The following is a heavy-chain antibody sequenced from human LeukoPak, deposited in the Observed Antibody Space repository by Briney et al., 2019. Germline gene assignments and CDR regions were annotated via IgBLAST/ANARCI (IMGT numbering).Heavy chain of an antibody. Sequence: ASVKVSCKASGYTFTGYYMHWVRQAPGQGLEWMGWINPNSGGTNYAQKFQGRVTMTRDTSISTAYMEVSRLRSDDTAVYYCARGSGNYDFWSGRDYYYYMDVWGKGTTVTVSS. CDR1: GYTFTGYY. CDR2: INPNSGGT. CDR3: ARGSGNYDFWSGRDYYYYMDV. D-gene: IGHD3-3*01. V-gene: IGHV1-2*02. J-gene: IGHJ6*03.